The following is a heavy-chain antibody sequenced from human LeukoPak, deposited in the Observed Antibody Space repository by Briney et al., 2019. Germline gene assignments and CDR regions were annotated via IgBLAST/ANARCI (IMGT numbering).Heavy chain of an antibody. D-gene: IGHD3-22*01. CDR2: IYWDDDE. CDR3: AYSSYYSWYFDY. J-gene: IGHJ4*02. V-gene: IGHV2-5*02. Sequence: SGPTLVKPTQTLTLTCTFSGFSLRSSGVGVGCIRQPPGKALEWLALIYWDDDERYSPSLKSRLTITKDTSKNQVVLTMTNMDPVDTATYFCAYSSYYSWYFDYWGQGTLVTVSS. CDR1: GFSLRSSGVG.